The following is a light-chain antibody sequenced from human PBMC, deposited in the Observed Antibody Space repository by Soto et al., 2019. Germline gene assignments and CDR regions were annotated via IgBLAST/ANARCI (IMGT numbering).Light chain of an antibody. J-gene: IGLJ1*01. CDR2: SND. CDR3: ASWDDSLNGHV. CDR1: SSNIASNT. Sequence: QSVLTQPPSASGTPGQRVTVSCSGSSSNIASNTVNWYQQLPGTAPKLLIYSNDQRPSGVLDRFSASKSGTSASLAISGLQSEDEADYYCASWDDSLNGHVFGTGTKVTVL. V-gene: IGLV1-44*01.